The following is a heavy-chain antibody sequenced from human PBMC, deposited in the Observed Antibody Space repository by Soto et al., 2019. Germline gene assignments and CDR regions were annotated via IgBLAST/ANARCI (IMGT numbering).Heavy chain of an antibody. CDR2: IIPVIGKT. D-gene: IGHD6-13*01. Sequence: SVKVSCKASGYTFTSYAMSWVRQAPGQRLEWMGWIIPVIGKTKYAQKFQGRVTITADKSTSTAYMELSSLRSEDTAVYYCAREGTWGQGTLVTVSS. CDR3: AREGT. CDR1: GYTFTSYA. J-gene: IGHJ5*02. V-gene: IGHV1-69*10.